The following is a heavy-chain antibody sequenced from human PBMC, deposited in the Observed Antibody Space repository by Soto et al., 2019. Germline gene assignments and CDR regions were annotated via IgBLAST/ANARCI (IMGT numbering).Heavy chain of an antibody. D-gene: IGHD2-2*01. Sequence: QVQLVQSGAEVKKPGSSVKVSCKASGGTFSRYSITWVRQAPGHGLEWIGRIIPIFGIASYAQKFQGRVTITADESTSTAYMELSSLRSDDTAVYYCARDDMDRETGLVPAAIDGMDVWGQVTTVTVAS. V-gene: IGHV1-69*08. CDR2: IIPIFGIA. CDR1: GGTFSRYS. J-gene: IGHJ6*02. CDR3: ARDDMDRETGLVPAAIDGMDV.